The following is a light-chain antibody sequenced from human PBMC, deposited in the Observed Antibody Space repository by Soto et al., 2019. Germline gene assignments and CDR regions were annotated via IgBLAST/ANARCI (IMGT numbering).Light chain of an antibody. CDR3: QQYHSPPLT. Sequence: VLRQSPGTLSLSPGQRATLSCRASQNIRSNYIAWFQQKPGQPPRLLIYGAINRATGIPARFSGSGSGTEFTLTISSLEPEDFVVYYCQQYHSPPLTFGPGTKVDIK. CDR1: QNIRSNY. CDR2: GAI. J-gene: IGKJ1*01. V-gene: IGKV3-20*01.